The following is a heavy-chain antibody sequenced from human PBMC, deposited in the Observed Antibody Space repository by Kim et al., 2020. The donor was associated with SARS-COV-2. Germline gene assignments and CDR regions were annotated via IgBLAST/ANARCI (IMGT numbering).Heavy chain of an antibody. CDR1: GGSFSGYY. CDR3: ARRLSNTSGWGSHYCDL. V-gene: IGHV4-34*01. J-gene: IGHJ4*02. D-gene: IGHD3-10*01. CDR2: INHSGRT. Sequence: SETLSLTCAVYGGSFSGYYWSWIRQPPGKGLEWSGEINHSGRTNYNPSLKSRVTISVDTSKNQFSLKLTSVTAADTAVYYCARRLSNTSGWGSHYCDLWGQGTLVIVSS.